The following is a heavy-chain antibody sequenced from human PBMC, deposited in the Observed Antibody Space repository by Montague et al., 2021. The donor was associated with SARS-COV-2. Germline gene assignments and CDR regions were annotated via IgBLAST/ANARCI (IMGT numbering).Heavy chain of an antibody. CDR2: TYYRSMWKS. D-gene: IGHD6-6*01. J-gene: IGHJ4*02. CDR3: ARGPVGVAARLRYYFDQ. Sequence: CAISGDSVSSNSATWNWIRQSPSRGLEWLGRTYYRSMWKSDYACSVKSRIAINPDTSKSQFSLKVRSVTAADTAVYYCARGPVGVAARLRYYFDQWGQGTLVTVSS. V-gene: IGHV6-1*01. CDR1: GDSVSSNSAT.